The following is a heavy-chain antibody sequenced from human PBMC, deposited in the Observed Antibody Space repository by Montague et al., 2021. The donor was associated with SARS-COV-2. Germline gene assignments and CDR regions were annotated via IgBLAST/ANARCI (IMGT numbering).Heavy chain of an antibody. CDR3: ARQGDQLLLEYWFDP. CDR2: IYYSGST. V-gene: IGHV4-39*01. Sequence: SETLSLTCTVSGGSISSGSHHWGWIRQPPGKGLEWIGSIYYSGSTYYXPSLKSRVTISVDTSKNQFSLKLSSVTAADTAVYYCARQGDQLLLEYWFDPWGQGTLVTVSS. J-gene: IGHJ5*02. CDR1: GGSISSGSHH. D-gene: IGHD2-2*01.